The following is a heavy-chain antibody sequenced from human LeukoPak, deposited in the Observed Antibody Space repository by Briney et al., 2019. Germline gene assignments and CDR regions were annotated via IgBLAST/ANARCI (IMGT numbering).Heavy chain of an antibody. J-gene: IGHJ4*02. CDR1: GGSISSYY. Sequence: PSETLSLTCTVSGGSISSYYWRWIRQPPGRGLEWIGYIYYSGSTNYNPSLKSRVTISVDTSKNQFSLKLSSVTAADTAVYYCARGGTELLIDYWGQGTLVTVSS. D-gene: IGHD1-26*01. CDR2: IYYSGST. CDR3: ARGGTELLIDY. V-gene: IGHV4-59*01.